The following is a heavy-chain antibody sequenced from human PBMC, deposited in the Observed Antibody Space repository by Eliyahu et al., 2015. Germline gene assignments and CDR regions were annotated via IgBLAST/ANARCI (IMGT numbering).Heavy chain of an antibody. CDR1: GXXXTXYD. Sequence: QVQLVQSGAEVKKPGASVXVXCQASGXXXTXYDINWVRQATGQGLEWMGWMNPNSGNTGYAQKFXGRVTMTRNTXISTAYMELSSLRSEDTAVYYCARNADYGDYSPHFDIWXQGTMVTVSS. CDR2: MNPNSGNT. CDR3: ARNADYGDYSPHFDI. J-gene: IGHJ3*02. D-gene: IGHD4-17*01. V-gene: IGHV1-8*01.